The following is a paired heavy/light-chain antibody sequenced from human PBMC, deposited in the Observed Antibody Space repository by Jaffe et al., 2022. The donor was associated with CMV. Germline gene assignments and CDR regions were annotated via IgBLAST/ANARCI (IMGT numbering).Heavy chain of an antibody. D-gene: IGHD3-9*01. CDR3: ARDRYFDWLIVGDY. CDR2: ISSSGSTI. J-gene: IGHJ4*02. CDR1: GFTFSEYY. V-gene: IGHV3-11*01. Sequence: QVQLVESGGGLVKPGGSLRLSCAASGFTFSEYYMSWIRQAPGKGLEWLSYISSSGSTIYYADSVKGRFTISRDNAKNSLYLQMNSLRAEDTAVYYCARDRYFDWLIVGDYWGQGTLVTVSS.
Light chain of an antibody. V-gene: IGKV1-27*01. CDR2: AAS. J-gene: IGKJ1*01. CDR1: QGISNY. Sequence: DIQMTQSPSSLSASVGDRVTITCRASQGISNYLAWYQQKPGKVPKLLIYAASTLQSGVPSRFSGSASGTDFTLTISSLQPEDVATYYCQKYNSAPRTFGQGTKVEIK. CDR3: QKYNSAPRT.